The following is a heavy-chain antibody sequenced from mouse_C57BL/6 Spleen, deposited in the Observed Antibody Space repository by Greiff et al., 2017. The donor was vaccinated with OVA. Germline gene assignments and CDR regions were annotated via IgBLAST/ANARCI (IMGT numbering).Heavy chain of an antibody. CDR1: GFTFSSYA. J-gene: IGHJ2*01. D-gene: IGHD1-1*01. CDR3: ARGNYYYGSSYNFDY. Sequence: DVMLVESGGGLVKPGGSLKLSCAASGFTFSSYAMSWVRQTPEKRLEWVATISDGGSYTYYPDNVKGRFTISRDNAKNNLYLQMSHLKSEDTAMYYCARGNYYYGSSYNFDYWGQGTTLTVSS. CDR2: ISDGGSYT. V-gene: IGHV5-4*03.